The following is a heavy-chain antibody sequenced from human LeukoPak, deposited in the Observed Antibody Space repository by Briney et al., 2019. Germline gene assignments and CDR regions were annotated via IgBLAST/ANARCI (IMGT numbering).Heavy chain of an antibody. V-gene: IGHV3-11*01. D-gene: IGHD3-22*01. CDR1: GFPFSYYY. CDR2: ICSCGNPL. J-gene: IGHJ4*02. Sequence: GGSLRLSCGASGFPFSYYYMRWIRQAPARGLEWVSYICSCGNPLFYEHSVKDRFPISRNNAKNSVYLQMNSLRAEDTAVYFCARVEYYYGSSGYYEYYFDYWGQGTLVTVSS. CDR3: ARVEYYYGSSGYYEYYFDY.